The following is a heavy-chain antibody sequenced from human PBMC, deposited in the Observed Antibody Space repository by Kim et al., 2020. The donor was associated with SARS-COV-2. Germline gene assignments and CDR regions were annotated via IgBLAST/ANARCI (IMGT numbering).Heavy chain of an antibody. D-gene: IGHD1-26*01. J-gene: IGHJ4*02. CDR3: ARSTGAKGPLDY. V-gene: IGHV4-31*02. Sequence: YYNPALKSRVTISVDTSKNQFSLKLSSVTAADTAVYYCARSTGAKGPLDYWGQGTLVTVSS.